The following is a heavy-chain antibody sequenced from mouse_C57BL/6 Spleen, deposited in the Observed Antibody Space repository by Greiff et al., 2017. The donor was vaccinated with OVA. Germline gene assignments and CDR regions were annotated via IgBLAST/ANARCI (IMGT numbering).Heavy chain of an antibody. D-gene: IGHD1-1*01. CDR1: GYTFTDYE. J-gene: IGHJ2*01. Sequence: VKLQQSGAELVRPGASVTLSCKASGYTFTDYEMHWVKQTPVHGLEWIGAIDPETGGTAYNQKFKGKAILTADKSSSTAYMELRSLTSEDSAVYYCTRSTTVGGYFDYWGQGTTLTVSS. CDR2: IDPETGGT. CDR3: TRSTTVGGYFDY. V-gene: IGHV1-15*01.